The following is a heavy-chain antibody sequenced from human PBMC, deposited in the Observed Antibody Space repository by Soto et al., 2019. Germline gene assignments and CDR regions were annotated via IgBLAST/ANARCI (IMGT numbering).Heavy chain of an antibody. J-gene: IGHJ4*02. V-gene: IGHV3-7*01. D-gene: IGHD3-22*01. CDR3: ARATAPYFDNSGHLHSYYIDS. CDR2: IKQDGSET. CDR1: GFVFSSFW. Sequence: PGGSLRLACATSGFVFSSFWLSWVRQAPGKGLEWVANIKQDGSETYYVDSVKGRFTISRDNAKNSLNLQMNSLRAEDTAVYFSARATAPYFDNSGHLHSYYIDSPGQAILVTGSS.